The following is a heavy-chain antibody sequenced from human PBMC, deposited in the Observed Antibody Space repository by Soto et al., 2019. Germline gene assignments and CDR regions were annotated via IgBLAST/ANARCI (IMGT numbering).Heavy chain of an antibody. CDR2: RNPNGGNT. D-gene: IGHD4-17*01. Sequence: APVKGSCKASGYTFTHYYINWVRQATGQGLEYLEGRNPNGGNTGNGKKFRGRVTMTRDPSRSTAYMELSSLRSEDTALYYCERGIKYGDYPRWFDPWAPETLVPVSS. CDR1: GYTFTHYY. CDR3: ERGIKYGDYPRWFDP. V-gene: IGHV1-8*01. J-gene: IGHJ5*02.